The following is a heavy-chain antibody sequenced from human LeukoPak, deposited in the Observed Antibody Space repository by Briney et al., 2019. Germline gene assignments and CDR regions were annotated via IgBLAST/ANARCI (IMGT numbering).Heavy chain of an antibody. CDR1: GFTCSDYY. CDR3: AKPYAGYCSSTSCSYFDY. V-gene: IGHV3-11*01. CDR2: ISSSGSTI. Sequence: GGSLRLSCAASGFTCSDYYMSWIRQAPGKGLEWVSYISSSGSTIYYADSVKGRFTISRDNSKNTLYLQMNSLRAEDTAVYYCAKPYAGYCSSTSCSYFDYWGQGTLVTFSS. D-gene: IGHD2-2*01. J-gene: IGHJ4*02.